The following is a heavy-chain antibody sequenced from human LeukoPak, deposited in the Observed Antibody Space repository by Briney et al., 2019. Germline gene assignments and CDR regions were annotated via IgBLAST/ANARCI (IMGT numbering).Heavy chain of an antibody. Sequence: GGSLRLSCAASGFTFSSYAMSWVRQAPGKGLEWVSAISGSGGSTYHADSVKGRFTISRDNSKNTLYLQMNSLRAEDTAVYYCAKAFSRRDSAFDYWGQGTLVTVSS. D-gene: IGHD5-24*01. J-gene: IGHJ4*02. CDR2: ISGSGGST. CDR3: AKAFSRRDSAFDY. V-gene: IGHV3-23*01. CDR1: GFTFSSYA.